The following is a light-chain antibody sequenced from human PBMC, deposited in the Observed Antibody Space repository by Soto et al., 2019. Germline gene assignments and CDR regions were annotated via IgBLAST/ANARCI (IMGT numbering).Light chain of an antibody. CDR2: AAS. Sequence: DIQMIQSPASLSAALLDIVTITCRTSQSITSYLNWYQQKPGKAPKLLIYAASSLQSGVPSRFSGSGSGTDFTLTISSLQPEDFATYYCQQSYSTLWTFGQGTKVDIK. CDR1: QSITSY. V-gene: IGKV1-39*01. CDR3: QQSYSTLWT. J-gene: IGKJ1*01.